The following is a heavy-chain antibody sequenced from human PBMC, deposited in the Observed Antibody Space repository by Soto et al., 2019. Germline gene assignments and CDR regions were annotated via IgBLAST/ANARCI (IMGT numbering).Heavy chain of an antibody. Sequence: PGGSLRLSCAASGFTFSNYNMNWVRQAPGKGLEWIAYIGGSSSIIFYADSVKGRFAISRDNAKSSLFLQMNSLRDEDTAVYYCAREGILGAWGQGTGVTVSS. J-gene: IGHJ5*02. CDR1: GFTFSNYN. CDR2: IGGSSSII. D-gene: IGHD4-17*01. V-gene: IGHV3-48*02. CDR3: AREGILGA.